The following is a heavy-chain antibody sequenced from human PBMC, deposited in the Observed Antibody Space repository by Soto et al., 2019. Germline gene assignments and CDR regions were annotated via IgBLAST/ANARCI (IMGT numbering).Heavy chain of an antibody. CDR2: IYYSGST. Sequence: SETLSLTCTVSGGSISSYYWSWIRQPPGKGLEWIGYIYYSGSTNYNPSLKSRVTISVDTSKNQFSLKLSSVTAADTAVYYCASLTGSGYDNGYFDYWGQGTLVTVSS. D-gene: IGHD5-12*01. CDR3: ASLTGSGYDNGYFDY. CDR1: GGSISSYY. J-gene: IGHJ4*02. V-gene: IGHV4-59*08.